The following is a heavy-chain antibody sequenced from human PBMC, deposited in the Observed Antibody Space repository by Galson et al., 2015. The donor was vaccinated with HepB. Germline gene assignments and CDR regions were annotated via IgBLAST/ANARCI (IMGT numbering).Heavy chain of an antibody. CDR1: GFTFSDYY. CDR2: ISSSSSYT. Sequence: SLRLSCAASGFTFSDYYMSWIRQAPGKGLEWVSYISSSSSYTNYADSVKGRFTISRDNAKNSLYLQMNSLRAEDTAVYYCARGPKGAVAALGDAFDIWGQGTMVTVSS. J-gene: IGHJ3*02. V-gene: IGHV3-11*06. CDR3: ARGPKGAVAALGDAFDI. D-gene: IGHD6-19*01.